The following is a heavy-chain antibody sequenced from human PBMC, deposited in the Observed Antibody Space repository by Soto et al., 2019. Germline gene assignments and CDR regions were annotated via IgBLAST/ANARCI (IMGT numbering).Heavy chain of an antibody. CDR1: GGSFSGYY. CDR2: INHSGST. D-gene: IGHD3-10*01. CDR3: ARVGAYGSGSYYNAVLDYFDY. V-gene: IGHV4-34*01. J-gene: IGHJ4*02. Sequence: SETLSLTCAVYGGSFSGYYWSWIRQPPGKGLEWIGEINHSGSTNYNPSLKSRVTISVDTSKNQFSLKLSSVTAADTAVYYCARVGAYGSGSYYNAVLDYFDYWGQGTLVTVSS.